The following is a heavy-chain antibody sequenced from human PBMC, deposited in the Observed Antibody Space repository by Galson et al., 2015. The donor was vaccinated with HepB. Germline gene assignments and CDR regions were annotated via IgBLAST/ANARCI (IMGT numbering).Heavy chain of an antibody. CDR2: ISYDGNNK. D-gene: IGHD3-3*01. J-gene: IGHJ4*02. CDR1: GFTFSDYT. V-gene: IGHV3-30-3*01. CDR3: ARGGRDFWSGLFDY. Sequence: SLRLSCAASGFTFSDYTMHWVRQAPGKGLEWVAVISYDGNNKYYADSVKGRFTISRDNSKNTLYLQMNSLRAEDTAVYYCARGGRDFWSGLFDYWGQGTLDTVSS.